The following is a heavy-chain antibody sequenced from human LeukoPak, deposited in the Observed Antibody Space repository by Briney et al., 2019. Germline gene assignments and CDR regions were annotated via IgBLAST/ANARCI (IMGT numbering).Heavy chain of an antibody. D-gene: IGHD3-22*01. CDR1: GVTFSTYW. CDR3: ATYSSDFGRLDP. Sequence: GGSLRLSCVASGVTFSTYWMSWVRQAPGKGLEGVANIKEDGSEKNYVDSVKGRFTISRDNAKNTLYLQMNSLRADDTAVYYCATYSSDFGRLDPWGQGTQVTVSS. J-gene: IGHJ5*02. CDR2: IKEDGSEK. V-gene: IGHV3-7*01.